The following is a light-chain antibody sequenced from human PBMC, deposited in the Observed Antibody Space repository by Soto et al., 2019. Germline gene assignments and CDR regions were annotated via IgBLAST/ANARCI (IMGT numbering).Light chain of an antibody. Sequence: QSVLTQPPSASGSPGQSVTISCTGTKSDIGVYDFVSWYQHHPGKAPRLIIYEVVQRPSGVPDRFSGSKSGNMASLTVSGLQAADEDDYFCKSYAGSNTYVFGSGTKVTVL. CDR2: EVV. V-gene: IGLV2-8*01. CDR1: KSDIGVYDF. J-gene: IGLJ1*01. CDR3: KSYAGSNTYV.